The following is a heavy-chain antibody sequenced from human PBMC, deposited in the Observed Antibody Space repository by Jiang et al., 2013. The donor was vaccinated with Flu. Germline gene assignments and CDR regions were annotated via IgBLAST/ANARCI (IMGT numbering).Heavy chain of an antibody. J-gene: IGHJ4*02. CDR3: ASKGLGYGPTYFDY. Sequence: KSRVTISVDKSKNQFSLKLSSVTAADTAVYYCASKGLGYGPTYFDYWGQGTLVTVSS. V-gene: IGHV4-4*02. D-gene: IGHD4/OR15-4a*01.